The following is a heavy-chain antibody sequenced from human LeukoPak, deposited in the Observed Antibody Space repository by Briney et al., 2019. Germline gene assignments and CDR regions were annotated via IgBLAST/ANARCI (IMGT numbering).Heavy chain of an antibody. V-gene: IGHV3-23*01. D-gene: IGHD1-1*01. CDR2: ISGSGGST. CDR3: ARKTGTTGEAFDY. Sequence: GGSLRLSCAASGFTFSSYAMSWVRQAAGKGLEWVSAISGSGGSTYYADSVKGRFTISRDNSKNTLYLQMNSLRAEDTAVYYCARKTGTTGEAFDYWGQGTQVTVSS. CDR1: GFTFSSYA. J-gene: IGHJ4*02.